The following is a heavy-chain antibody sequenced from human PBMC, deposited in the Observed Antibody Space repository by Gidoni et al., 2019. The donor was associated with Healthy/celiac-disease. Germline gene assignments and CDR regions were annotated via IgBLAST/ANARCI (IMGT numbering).Heavy chain of an antibody. CDR1: GFTFSSYS. D-gene: IGHD3-10*01. CDR3: ASITMVRGDDY. Sequence: EVQLVESGGGLFKPGGSLRLSCAASGFTFSSYSMNWVRQAPGKGWEWVSSTSSSSSYIYYAASVKGRFTISRDNAKNSLYLQMNSLRAEDTAVYYCASITMVRGDDYWGQGTLVTVSS. V-gene: IGHV3-21*01. CDR2: TSSSSSYI. J-gene: IGHJ4*02.